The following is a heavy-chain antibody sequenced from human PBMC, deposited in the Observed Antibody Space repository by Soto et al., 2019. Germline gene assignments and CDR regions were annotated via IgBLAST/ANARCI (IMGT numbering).Heavy chain of an antibody. CDR2: ISYTGSA. V-gene: IGHV4-59*01. Sequence: ETLSLTCTVSGGSINYSYWTWIRQPPGKGLEWIGYISYTGSANYNASLKSRLTISVDTSKNQFSLKLSSVTAADTALYYCARVNYGDYYYGMDVWGQGTTVTVSS. CDR1: GGSINYSY. J-gene: IGHJ6*02. D-gene: IGHD4-17*01. CDR3: ARVNYGDYYYGMDV.